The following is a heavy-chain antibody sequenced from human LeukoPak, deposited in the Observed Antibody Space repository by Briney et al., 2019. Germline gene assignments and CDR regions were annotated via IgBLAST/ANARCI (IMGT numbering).Heavy chain of an antibody. D-gene: IGHD6-13*01. Sequence: SETLSLTCTVSGGSISSYYWSWIRQPPGKGLEWIGYIYYSGSTNYNPSLKSRVTISVDTSKNQFSLKLSSVTAADTAVYYCARVRYSSSWYRGDAFDIWGQGTMVTVSS. CDR2: IYYSGST. J-gene: IGHJ3*02. CDR3: ARVRYSSSWYRGDAFDI. CDR1: GGSISSYY. V-gene: IGHV4-59*01.